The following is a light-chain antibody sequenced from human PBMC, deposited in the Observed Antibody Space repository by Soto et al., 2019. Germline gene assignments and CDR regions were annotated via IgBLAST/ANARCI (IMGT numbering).Light chain of an antibody. CDR2: DVS. J-gene: IGLJ1*01. V-gene: IGLV2-14*01. CDR3: SSYTSSSPLYV. Sequence: QSVLTQPASVSGSPGQSITISCTGTSSDVGGYDYVSWYQQHPGKAPKLMIYDVSNRPSGVSNRFSGSKSGNTASLTISGLQAEDDADYYCSSYTSSSPLYVFGTGPKLTVL. CDR1: SSDVGGYDY.